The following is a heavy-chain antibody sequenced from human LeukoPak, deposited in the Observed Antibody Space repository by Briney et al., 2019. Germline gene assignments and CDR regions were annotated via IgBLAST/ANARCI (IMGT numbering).Heavy chain of an antibody. CDR3: ARDLSLDC. Sequence: SETLSLTCTVSGGSVSSSTYYWSWIRQPPGKGLEWIGYIYYTGSTNYNPSLKSRVTISIDTSKNQFSLKLRSVTAADTAVYYCARDLSLDCWGQGTLVTVSS. V-gene: IGHV4-61*01. J-gene: IGHJ4*02. CDR1: GGSVSSSTYY. CDR2: IYYTGST.